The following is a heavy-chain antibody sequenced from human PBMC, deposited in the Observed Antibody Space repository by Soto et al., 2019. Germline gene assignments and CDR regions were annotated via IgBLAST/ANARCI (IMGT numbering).Heavy chain of an antibody. Sequence: ASVKVSCKASGYTFTSYYMHWVRQAPGQGLEWMGIINPSGGSTSYAQKFQGRVTMTRDTSTSTVYMELSSLRSEDTAVYYCAREPYIVATIRQPGPHYYYGMDVWGQGTTVTVYS. CDR2: INPSGGST. V-gene: IGHV1-46*01. D-gene: IGHD5-12*01. CDR3: AREPYIVATIRQPGPHYYYGMDV. CDR1: GYTFTSYY. J-gene: IGHJ6*02.